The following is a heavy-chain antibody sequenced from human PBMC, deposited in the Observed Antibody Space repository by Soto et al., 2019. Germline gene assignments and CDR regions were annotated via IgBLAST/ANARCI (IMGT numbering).Heavy chain of an antibody. CDR3: TRASSDRNHMEV. Sequence: VGSLRLSCAASGFTFGNFVMRWVRQTPGKGLEWVSTITESGGDTYYTDSVKGRFTISRDNSKNTLYLQMTSLRAEDTALYYCTRASSDRNHMEVWGPGTTVTVSS. CDR1: GFTFGNFV. CDR2: ITESGGDT. V-gene: IGHV3-23*01. J-gene: IGHJ6*02.